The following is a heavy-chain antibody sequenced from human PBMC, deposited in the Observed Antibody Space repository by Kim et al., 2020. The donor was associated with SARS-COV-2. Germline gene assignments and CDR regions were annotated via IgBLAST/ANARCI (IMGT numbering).Heavy chain of an antibody. Sequence: KDSADSVKGRFTISRDNSKSTLYLQMNSLRAEDTAVYYCARTPSYYYGMDVWGQGTTVTVSS. CDR3: ARTPSYYYGMDV. CDR2: K. V-gene: IGHV3-33*01. J-gene: IGHJ6*02.